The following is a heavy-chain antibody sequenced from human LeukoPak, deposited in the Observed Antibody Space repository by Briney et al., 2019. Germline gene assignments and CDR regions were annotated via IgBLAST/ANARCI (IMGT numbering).Heavy chain of an antibody. D-gene: IGHD3-22*01. CDR3: ARDNYYDSSGYLDY. V-gene: IGHV3-30-3*01. Sequence: GRSLRLSCTASGFTFSSYAMHWVRQAPGKGLEWVAVISYDGSNKHYADSVKGRFTISRDTSKNTLYLQMNSLRAEDTAVYYCARDNYYDSSGYLDYWGQGTLVTVSS. CDR2: ISYDGSNK. CDR1: GFTFSSYA. J-gene: IGHJ4*02.